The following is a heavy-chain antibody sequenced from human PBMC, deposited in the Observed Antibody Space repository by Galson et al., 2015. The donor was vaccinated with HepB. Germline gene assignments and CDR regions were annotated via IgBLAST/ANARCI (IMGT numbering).Heavy chain of an antibody. D-gene: IGHD6-13*01. V-gene: IGHV3-23*01. CDR1: GFTFSSYA. Sequence: SLRLSCAASGFTFSSYAMSWVRQAPGKGLEWVSAISGSGGSTYYADSVKGRFTISRDNSKNTLYLQMNSLRAEDTAVYYCARYSSSWDEKYYFDYWGQGTLVTVSS. CDR3: ARYSSSWDEKYYFDY. J-gene: IGHJ4*02. CDR2: ISGSGGST.